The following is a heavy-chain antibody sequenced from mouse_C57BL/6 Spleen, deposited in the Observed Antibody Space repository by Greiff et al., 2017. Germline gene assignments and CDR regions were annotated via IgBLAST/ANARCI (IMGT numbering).Heavy chain of an antibody. V-gene: IGHV1-52*01. J-gene: IGHJ2*01. D-gene: IGHD1-1*01. CDR2: IDPSDSET. Sequence: QVQLQQSGAELVRPGSSVKLSCKASGYTFTSYWMHWVKQRPIQGLEWIGNIDPSDSETHYNQKFQGKATMTAATSSITAYLQLSSLTSEDTAVYYCTLLITTLGCWGQGTTLTVSS. CDR3: TLLITTLGC. CDR1: GYTFTSYW.